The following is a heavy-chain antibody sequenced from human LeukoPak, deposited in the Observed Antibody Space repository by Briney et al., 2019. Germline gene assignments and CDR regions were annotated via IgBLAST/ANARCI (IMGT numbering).Heavy chain of an antibody. CDR2: INHSGST. D-gene: IGHD1-26*01. CDR3: ARWAGSYVFDY. Sequence: SETLSLTCAVYGGSFSGYYWSWIRQPPGKGLEWIGEINHSGSTNCNPSLKSRVTISVDTSKNQFSLKLSSVTAADTAVYYCARWAGSYVFDYWGQGTLVTVSS. V-gene: IGHV4-34*01. J-gene: IGHJ4*02. CDR1: GGSFSGYY.